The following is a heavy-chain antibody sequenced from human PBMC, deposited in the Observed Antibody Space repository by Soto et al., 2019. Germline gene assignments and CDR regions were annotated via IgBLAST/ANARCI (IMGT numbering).Heavy chain of an antibody. D-gene: IGHD2-2*01. CDR2: ISGSGGST. V-gene: IGHV3-23*01. Sequence: EVQLLESGGGLVQPGGSLRLSCVASGFTFTSYAMSWVREAPGKGLEWVSGISGSGGSTNYADSVKGGFTISRDSSKKTLYLQMNSLRAEDTAVYYCAKDRYCSSTSCYQAFDYWGQGTLVTVSS. CDR3: AKDRYCSSTSCYQAFDY. CDR1: GFTFTSYA. J-gene: IGHJ4*02.